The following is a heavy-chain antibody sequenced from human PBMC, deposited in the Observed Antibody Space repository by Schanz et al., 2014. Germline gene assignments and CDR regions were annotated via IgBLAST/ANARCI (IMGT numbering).Heavy chain of an antibody. CDR2: ISAYNGNT. V-gene: IGHV1-18*01. D-gene: IGHD4-17*01. CDR3: ARGYGDSPTDF. J-gene: IGHJ4*02. CDR1: GYTFTTYY. Sequence: QVQLIQSGAEVKKPGASMKVSCKASGYTFTTYYMLWVRQAPGQGLEWMGWISAYNGNTNYAQKLQGRVTMTTDTSTSTSYMELTSLRFDDTAVYYCARGYGDSPTDFWGQGTLVTVSS.